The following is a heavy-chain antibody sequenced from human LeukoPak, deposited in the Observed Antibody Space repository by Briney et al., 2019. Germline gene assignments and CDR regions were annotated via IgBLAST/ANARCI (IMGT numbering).Heavy chain of an antibody. V-gene: IGHV3-48*02. CDR1: GFVFSDEN. CDR2: INTRSSTI. CDR3: AKAGAYGALNT. D-gene: IGHD4-17*01. J-gene: IGHJ5*02. Sequence: TGGSLRLSCAASGFVFSDENMNWVRQAPGKGLEWISHINTRSSTIYYADSVKGRFTSSRDNAKNSLYLQMNNLRDEDTAVYFCAKAGAYGALNTWGQGTLVTVSS.